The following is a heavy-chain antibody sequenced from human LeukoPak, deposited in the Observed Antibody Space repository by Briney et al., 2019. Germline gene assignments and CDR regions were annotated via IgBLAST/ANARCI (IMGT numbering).Heavy chain of an antibody. CDR3: AKVDYWSPENYFDS. Sequence: GGSLRLSCVASGSPFRSYAMTWVRQTPGKGLESVSVITDDEDTYYADSVKGRFTISRDSSQNTVFLQMNSLRVEDTAVYYCAKVDYWSPENYFDSWGQGTLVTVSS. CDR1: GSPFRSYA. D-gene: IGHD1-1*01. CDR2: ITDDEDT. J-gene: IGHJ4*02. V-gene: IGHV3-23*01.